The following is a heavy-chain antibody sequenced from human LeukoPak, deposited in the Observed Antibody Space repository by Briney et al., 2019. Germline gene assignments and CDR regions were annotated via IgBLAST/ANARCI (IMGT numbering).Heavy chain of an antibody. J-gene: IGHJ4*02. CDR3: ARESPKFDY. V-gene: IGHV3-48*02. CDR1: GFTFNIYS. Sequence: PGGSLRLSCAASGFTFNIYSMNWVRQAPGKGLEWVSYINSGSGSIYYADSVKGRFTIYRDTVKNSLYLKMNRLTYDYTSFYYCARESPKFDYWGQGIVVSVS. CDR2: INSGSGSI.